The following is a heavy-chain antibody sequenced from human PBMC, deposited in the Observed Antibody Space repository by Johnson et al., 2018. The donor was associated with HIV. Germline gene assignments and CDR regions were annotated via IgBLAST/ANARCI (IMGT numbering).Heavy chain of an antibody. Sequence: QMQLVESGGGVVQPGRSLRLSCAASGFTFSSYAMHWVRQAPGKGLEWVAVISYDGSNKYYADSVKGRFTISRDNAKNPLYLQMNSLRAEDTAVYYCAREYVGQWLGPRHAFDIWGQGTMVTVSS. J-gene: IGHJ3*02. CDR1: GFTFSSYA. CDR3: AREYVGQWLGPRHAFDI. CDR2: ISYDGSNK. D-gene: IGHD6-19*01. V-gene: IGHV3-30*14.